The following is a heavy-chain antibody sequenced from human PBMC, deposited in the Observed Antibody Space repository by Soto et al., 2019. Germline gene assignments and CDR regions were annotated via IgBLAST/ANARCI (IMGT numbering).Heavy chain of an antibody. CDR3: AKKGSGTFSLDAFDI. Sequence: GGSLRLSCAASGFTFSSYGMHWVRQAPGKGLEWVAVISYDGSNKYYAESEKGRITISRDNSKKTLNLQMNSLRAEDTAVYYCAKKGSGTFSLDAFDIWGQGTMVTVSS. V-gene: IGHV3-30*18. CDR2: ISYDGSNK. J-gene: IGHJ3*02. D-gene: IGHD1-1*01. CDR1: GFTFSSYG.